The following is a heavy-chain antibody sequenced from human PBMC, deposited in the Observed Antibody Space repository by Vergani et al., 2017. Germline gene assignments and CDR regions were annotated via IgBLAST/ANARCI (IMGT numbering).Heavy chain of an antibody. Sequence: QVQLQQWGAGLLKPSETLSLTCAVYGGSFSGYYWSWIRQPPGKWLEWIGEINHSGSTNYNPSLKSRVTISVDTSKNQFSLKLSSVTAADTAVYYCARGRIXSSWYGYYYYGMDVWGQGTTVTVSS. D-gene: IGHD6-13*01. V-gene: IGHV4-34*01. CDR2: INHSGST. J-gene: IGHJ6*02. CDR3: ARGRIXSSWYGYYYYGMDV. CDR1: GGSFSGYY.